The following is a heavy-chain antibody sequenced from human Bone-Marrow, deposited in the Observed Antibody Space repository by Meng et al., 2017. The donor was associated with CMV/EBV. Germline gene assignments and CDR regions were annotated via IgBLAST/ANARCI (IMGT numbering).Heavy chain of an antibody. CDR3: ARASVLMVIYYYGMDV. CDR2: ISSSGRTI. V-gene: IGHV3-48*03. Sequence: GESLKISCAASGFTFSSYEMNWVRQAPGKGLEWVSHISSSGRTIYYADSVKGRFTISRDNSKNTLYLQMNSLRAEDTAVYYCARASVLMVIYYYGMDVWGQGTTVTVSS. J-gene: IGHJ6*02. CDR1: GFTFSSYE. D-gene: IGHD2-8*01.